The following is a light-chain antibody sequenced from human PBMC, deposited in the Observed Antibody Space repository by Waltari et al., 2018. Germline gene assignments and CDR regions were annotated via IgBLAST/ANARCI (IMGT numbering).Light chain of an antibody. CDR3: QQFGDSVWT. V-gene: IGKV3-20*01. Sequence: ETVLTQSPGTLSLSPGETATLSCRASQSVGSSYLAWYHQKPGQAPRLLIYRASTRATGIPDRFSGSWSGTDFTLTISGLEPEDSAVYYCQQFGDSVWTFGQGTKVEIK. CDR1: QSVGSSY. CDR2: RAS. J-gene: IGKJ1*01.